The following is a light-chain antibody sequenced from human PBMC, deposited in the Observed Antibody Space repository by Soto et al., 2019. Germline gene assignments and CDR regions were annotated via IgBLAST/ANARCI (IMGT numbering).Light chain of an antibody. CDR1: SSDVGGYDY. Sequence: LTQPRSVSGSPGQSVTISCAGTSSDVGGYDYVSWYQQHPDKVPKILIFDVNQRPSGVPTRFSGSKSGNTASLTISGLQADDEAHYYCCSYAGSYTLIFGGGTQLTVL. J-gene: IGLJ2*01. CDR3: CSYAGSYTLI. V-gene: IGLV2-11*01. CDR2: DVN.